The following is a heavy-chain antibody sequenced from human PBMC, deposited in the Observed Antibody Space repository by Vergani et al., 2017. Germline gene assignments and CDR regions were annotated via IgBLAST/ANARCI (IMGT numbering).Heavy chain of an antibody. D-gene: IGHD2-2*01. CDR3: ARGRYGSSTSCHANYYYYMDV. CDR1: GGSFSGYY. CDR2: INHSGST. Sequence: QVQLQQWGAGLLKPSETLSLTCAVYGGSFSGYYWSWIRQPPGKGLEWIGEINHSGSTNYNPSLKSRVTISVDTSKNQFSLKLSSVTAADTAVYYCARGRYGSSTSCHANYYYYMDVWGKGTTVTVSS. J-gene: IGHJ6*03. V-gene: IGHV4-34*01.